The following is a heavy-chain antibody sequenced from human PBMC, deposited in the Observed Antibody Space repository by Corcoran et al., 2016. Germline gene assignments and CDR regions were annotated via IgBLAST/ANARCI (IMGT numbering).Heavy chain of an antibody. J-gene: IGHJ6*02. CDR1: GFTFSNAW. CDR3: TTYSSSSWLNYYYGMDV. D-gene: IGHD6-13*01. Sequence: EVQLVESGGGLVKPGGSLRLSCAASGFTFSNAWMNWVRQAPGKGLEWVGRIKSKTDGGTTDYAAPVKGRFTISRDDSKNTLYLQMNSLKTEDTAVYYCTTYSSSSWLNYYYGMDVWGQGTTVTVSS. V-gene: IGHV3-15*07. CDR2: IKSKTDGGTT.